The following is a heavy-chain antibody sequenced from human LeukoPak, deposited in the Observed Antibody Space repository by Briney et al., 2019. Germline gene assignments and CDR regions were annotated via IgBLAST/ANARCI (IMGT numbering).Heavy chain of an antibody. Sequence: SETLSLTCTVSGESISSSSDYWGWVRQPPGKMLEWIGSIYYSGSTYYNPSLRSRVTISLDTSKNQFSLKLSSVTAADTAVYYCARSGGYCGSTTCHVKYFDLWGRGTLVTVSS. J-gene: IGHJ2*01. CDR2: IYYSGST. CDR3: ARSGGYCGSTTCHVKYFDL. CDR1: GESISSSSDY. V-gene: IGHV4-39*01. D-gene: IGHD2-2*01.